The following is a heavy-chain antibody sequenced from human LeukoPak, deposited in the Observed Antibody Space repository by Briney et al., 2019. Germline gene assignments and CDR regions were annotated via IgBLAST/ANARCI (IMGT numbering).Heavy chain of an antibody. J-gene: IGHJ6*02. CDR2: IIPIFGIA. D-gene: IGHD4-23*01. CDR1: GGTFSSYA. V-gene: IGHV1-69*04. CDR3: AREGYGGNAYFYYYGMDV. Sequence: ASVKVSCKASGGTFSSYAISWVRQAPGQGLEWMGRIIPIFGIANYAQKFQGRVTITADKSTSTAYMELSSLRSEDTAVYYCAREGYGGNAYFYYYGMDVRGQGTTVTVSS.